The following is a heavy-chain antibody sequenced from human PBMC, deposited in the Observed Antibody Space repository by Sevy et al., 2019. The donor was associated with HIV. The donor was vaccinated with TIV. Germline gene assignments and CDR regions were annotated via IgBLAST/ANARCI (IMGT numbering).Heavy chain of an antibody. Sequence: SETLSLTCTVSGGSISSYYWSWIRQPPGKGLEWIGYIYYSGSTNYNPSLKNRVTISVYTSKNQFSMKLSSVTAADTAVYYCARWGDYGDYNVVFDYWGQGTLVTVSS. J-gene: IGHJ4*02. D-gene: IGHD4-17*01. V-gene: IGHV4-59*01. CDR3: ARWGDYGDYNVVFDY. CDR1: GGSISSYY. CDR2: IYYSGST.